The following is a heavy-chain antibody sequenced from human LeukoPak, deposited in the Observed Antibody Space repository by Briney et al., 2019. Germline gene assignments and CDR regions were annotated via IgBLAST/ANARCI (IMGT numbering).Heavy chain of an antibody. CDR2: IFSSGST. CDR1: GGSISGYY. CDR3: ARDLGLSLDY. D-gene: IGHD3-16*01. V-gene: IGHV4-4*07. J-gene: IGHJ4*02. Sequence: SETLSLTCTVSGGSISGYYWSWIRQPAGQGLECIGRIFSSGSTNYNPSLKGRVTMSVDTSKNQFSLRLSSVTAADTAVYYCARDLGLSLDYSGQGILVTAS.